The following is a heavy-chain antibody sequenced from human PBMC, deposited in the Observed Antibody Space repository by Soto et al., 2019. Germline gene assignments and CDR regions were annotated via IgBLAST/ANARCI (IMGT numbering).Heavy chain of an antibody. CDR1: GFTCSSSW. V-gene: IGHV3-7*01. J-gene: IGHJ4*02. Sequence: EVQLVESGGGLVQPGGSLRLSCAASGFTCSSSWMSWVRQAPGKGLEWVACIKQDGSEKYYVASVKGRFTVSRDNAKNSLDLQMNSLRAEDTAVYYGAGLDTATVTNPSNGWGQGTLVTVSS. D-gene: IGHD5-18*01. CDR3: AGLDTATVTNPSNG. CDR2: IKQDGSEK.